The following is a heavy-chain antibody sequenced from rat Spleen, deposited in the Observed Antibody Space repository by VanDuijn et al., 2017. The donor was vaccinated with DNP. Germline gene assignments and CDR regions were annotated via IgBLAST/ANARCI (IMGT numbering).Heavy chain of an antibody. CDR3: ARGPNCGGYPDYFDY. J-gene: IGHJ2*01. V-gene: IGHV4-2*01. CDR1: GFNFNDYW. D-gene: IGHD1-11*01. CDR2: INKDSITI. Sequence: EVKLVESGGGLVQPGRSLKLSCAASGFNFNDYWMGWVRQAPGKGLEWIGDINKDSITINYTPSLKDKFTISRDNAQKTLYLQMSKLGSEDTAIYYWARGPNCGGYPDYFDYWGQGVMVTVSS.